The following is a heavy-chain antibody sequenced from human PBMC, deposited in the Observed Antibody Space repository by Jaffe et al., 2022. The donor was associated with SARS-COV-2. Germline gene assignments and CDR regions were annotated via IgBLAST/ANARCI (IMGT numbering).Heavy chain of an antibody. CDR3: ARTHYDSSGYYRAGWFDAFDI. CDR1: GGSFSGYY. J-gene: IGHJ3*02. D-gene: IGHD3-22*01. V-gene: IGHV4-34*01. CDR2: INHSGST. Sequence: QVQLQQWGAGLLKPSETLSLTCAVYGGSFSGYYWSWIRQPPGKGLEWIGEINHSGSTNYNPSLKSRVTISVDTSKNQFSLKLSSVTAADTAVYYCARTHYDSSGYYRAGWFDAFDIWGQGTMVTVSS.